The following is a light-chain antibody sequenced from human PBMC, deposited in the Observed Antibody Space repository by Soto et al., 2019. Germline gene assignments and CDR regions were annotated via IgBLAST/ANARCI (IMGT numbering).Light chain of an antibody. V-gene: IGKV3-15*01. CDR3: QQYNSWPYT. Sequence: EIVMTQSPATLSVSPGERATLSCRASQSVNSNLAWYQQKSGQAPRLLIYAASTRPTGIPARFSGSGSGTEFTLTISSLQSEGFAVYYCQQYNSWPYTFGQGTKLEIK. CDR2: AAS. CDR1: QSVNSN. J-gene: IGKJ2*01.